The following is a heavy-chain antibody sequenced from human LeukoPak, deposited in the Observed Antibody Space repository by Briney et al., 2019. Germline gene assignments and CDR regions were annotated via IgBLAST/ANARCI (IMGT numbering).Heavy chain of an antibody. Sequence: GGSLRLSCAASGFTFTTYWMSWVRQAPGKGLEWVANIKQDGTEKYYVDSVKGRFTISRDNAKNSLYLQMNSLRAEDTAVYYCARRSYYEVIDYWGQGTLVTVSS. D-gene: IGHD3-22*01. CDR1: GFTFTTYW. J-gene: IGHJ4*02. CDR2: IKQDGTEK. CDR3: ARRSYYEVIDY. V-gene: IGHV3-7*01.